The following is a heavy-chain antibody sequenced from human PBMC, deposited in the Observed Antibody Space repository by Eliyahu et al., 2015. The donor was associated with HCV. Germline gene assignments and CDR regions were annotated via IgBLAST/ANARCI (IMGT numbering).Heavy chain of an antibody. J-gene: IGHJ6*02. Sequence: VQLVQSGAEVKKPGSSVKVSCKASGGTFSSYAISWVRQAPGQGLEWMGRIIPILGIANYAQKFQGRVTITADKSTSTAYMELSSLRSEDTAVYYCAREVLRGLEWLLGYGMDVWGQGTTVTVSS. V-gene: IGHV1-69*04. CDR2: IIPILGIA. D-gene: IGHD3-3*01. CDR1: GGTFSSYA. CDR3: AREVLRGLEWLLGYGMDV.